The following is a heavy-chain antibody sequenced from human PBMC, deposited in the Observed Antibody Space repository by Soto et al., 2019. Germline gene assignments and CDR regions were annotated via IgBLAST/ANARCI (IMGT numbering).Heavy chain of an antibody. Sequence: GGSLRLSCAASGFTFSSYAMSWVRQAPGKGLEWVSAISGSGGSTYYADSVKGRFTISRDNSKNTLYLQMNSLRAEDTAVYYCARDTMDVVVTAIDYFQHWGQGTLVTVSS. V-gene: IGHV3-23*01. J-gene: IGHJ1*01. CDR2: ISGSGGST. D-gene: IGHD2-21*02. CDR1: GFTFSSYA. CDR3: ARDTMDVVVTAIDYFQH.